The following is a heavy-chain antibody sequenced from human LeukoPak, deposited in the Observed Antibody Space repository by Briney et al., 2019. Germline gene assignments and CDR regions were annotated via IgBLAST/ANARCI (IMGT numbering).Heavy chain of an antibody. V-gene: IGHV1-46*01. Sequence: ASVKVSCKASGYTSTSYYMHWVRQAPGQGLEWMGIINPSGGSTSYAQKFQGRVTMTRDTSTSTVYMELSSLRSEDTAVYYCARSGQRITIFGVVIPDAFDIWGQGTMVTVSS. J-gene: IGHJ3*02. CDR1: GYTSTSYY. CDR3: ARSGQRITIFGVVIPDAFDI. D-gene: IGHD3-3*01. CDR2: INPSGGST.